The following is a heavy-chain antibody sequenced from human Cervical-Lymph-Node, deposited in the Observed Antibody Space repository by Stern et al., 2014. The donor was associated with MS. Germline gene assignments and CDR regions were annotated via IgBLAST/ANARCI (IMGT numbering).Heavy chain of an antibody. CDR2: IKSKTDGGTT. V-gene: IGHV3-15*01. CDR3: TTDSYIAVAATGDY. CDR1: GFTFSNAW. D-gene: IGHD6-19*01. Sequence: EMQLVESGGGLVKPGGSLRLSCAASGFTFSNAWMSWVRQAPGKGLEWVGRIKSKTDGGTTDYAAPVKGRFTISRDDSKNTLYLQMNSLKTEDTAVYYCTTDSYIAVAATGDYWGQGTLVTVSS. J-gene: IGHJ4*02.